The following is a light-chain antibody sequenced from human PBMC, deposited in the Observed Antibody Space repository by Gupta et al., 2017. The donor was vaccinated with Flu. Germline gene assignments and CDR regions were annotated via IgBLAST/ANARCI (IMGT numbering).Light chain of an antibody. CDR3: SSYTTRTAHLV. Sequence: SALTQPASVSGSPGQSITISCTGTSSDAGSEHLVSWYQPHPGKVPKLMIYEDNKRPSVVSNRFSGSKSDSTASLTISGLQAEDEGDYYCSSYTTRTAHLVFGGGTKLTVL. CDR2: EDN. CDR1: SSDAGSEHL. J-gene: IGLJ2*01. V-gene: IGLV2-14*02.